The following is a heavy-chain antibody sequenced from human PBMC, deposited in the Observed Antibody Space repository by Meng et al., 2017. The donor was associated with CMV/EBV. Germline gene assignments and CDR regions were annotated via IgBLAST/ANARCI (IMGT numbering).Heavy chain of an antibody. V-gene: IGHV4-61*01. CDR1: RGSVSSGSYY. J-gene: IGHJ5*02. D-gene: IGHD3-3*01. Sequence: VSRGSVSSGSYYWRWIRQPPGKGLEWIGYIYYSGSTNYNPSLKSRVTISVDTSKNQFSLKLSSVTAADTAVYYCARLYYDFWSGYDRWGQGTLVTVSS. CDR3: ARLYYDFWSGYDR. CDR2: IYYSGST.